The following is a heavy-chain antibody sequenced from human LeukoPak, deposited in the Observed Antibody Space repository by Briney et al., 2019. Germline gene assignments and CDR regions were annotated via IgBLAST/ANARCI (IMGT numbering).Heavy chain of an antibody. CDR3: ARGASYYYDSSGPFDY. V-gene: IGHV1-69*05. D-gene: IGHD3-22*01. CDR2: IIPIFGTA. CDR1: GGTFSSYA. Sequence: SVKVSCKAYGGTFSSYAISWVRQAPGQGLEWMGGIIPIFGTANYAQKFQGRVTITTDESTSTAYMELSSLRSEDTAVYYCARGASYYYDSSGPFDYWGQGTLVTVSS. J-gene: IGHJ4*02.